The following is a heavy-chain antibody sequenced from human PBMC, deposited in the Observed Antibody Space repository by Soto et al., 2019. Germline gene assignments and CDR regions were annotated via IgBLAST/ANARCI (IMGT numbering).Heavy chain of an antibody. CDR2: IYYSGST. Sequence: SETLSLTCAVSGYSISSGYYWGWIRQPPGKGLEWIGYIYYSGSTYYNPSLKSRVTISVGTSKNQFSLKLSSVTAADTAVYYCARALEWLIAPDYWGQGTLVTVSS. J-gene: IGHJ4*02. CDR3: ARALEWLIAPDY. CDR1: GYSISSGYY. V-gene: IGHV4-38-2*01. D-gene: IGHD3-3*01.